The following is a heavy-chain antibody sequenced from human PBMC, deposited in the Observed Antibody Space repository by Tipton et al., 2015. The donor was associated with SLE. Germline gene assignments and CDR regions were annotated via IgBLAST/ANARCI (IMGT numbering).Heavy chain of an antibody. CDR3: ARLEGEGYSSSCY. CDR2: IYSGGST. CDR1: GFTVSSNY. D-gene: IGHD6-13*01. Sequence: GSLRLSCAASGFTVSSNYMSWVRQAPGKGLEWVSVIYSGGSTYYADSVKGRFTISRDNSKNTLYLQMNSLRAEDTAVYYCARLEGEGYSSSCYWGQGTLVTVSS. J-gene: IGHJ4*02. V-gene: IGHV3-53*01.